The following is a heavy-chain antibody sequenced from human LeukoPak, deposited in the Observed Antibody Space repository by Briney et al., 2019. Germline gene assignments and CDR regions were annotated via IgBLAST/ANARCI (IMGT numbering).Heavy chain of an antibody. D-gene: IGHD6-19*01. V-gene: IGHV3-23*01. J-gene: IGHJ4*02. CDR1: GFTFSSYA. CDR2: ISGSGGST. Sequence: PGGSLRLSCAASGFTFSSYAMSWVRQAPGKGLEWVSAISGSGGSTYYADSVKGRFTISRDNAKNSLYLQMNSLRAEDTALYYCAKASERYSSGWYDYWGQGTLVTVSS. CDR3: AKASERYSSGWYDY.